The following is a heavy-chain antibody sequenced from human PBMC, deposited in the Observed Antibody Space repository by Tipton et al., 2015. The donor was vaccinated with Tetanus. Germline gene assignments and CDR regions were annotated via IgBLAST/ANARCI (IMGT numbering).Heavy chain of an antibody. J-gene: IGHJ4*02. CDR1: GGTFSSYA. CDR3: ARERNYYDSSGYYFPDY. D-gene: IGHD3-22*01. Sequence: QSGPEVKKPGSSVKVSCKASGGTFSSYAISWVRQAPGQGLEWMGGIIPIFGTANYAQKLQGRVTMTTDTSTSTAYMELRSLRSDDTAVYYCARERNYYDSSGYYFPDYWGQGTLVTVSS. CDR2: IIPIFGTA. V-gene: IGHV1-69*05.